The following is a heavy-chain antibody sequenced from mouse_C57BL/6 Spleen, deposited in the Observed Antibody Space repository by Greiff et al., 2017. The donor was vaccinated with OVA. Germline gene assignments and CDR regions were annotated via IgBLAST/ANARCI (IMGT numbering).Heavy chain of an antibody. J-gene: IGHJ3*01. V-gene: IGHV5-6*01. D-gene: IGHD1-1*01. CDR3: ARQKVEAWFDY. Sequence: EVQLEESGADLVKPGASLKLSCAASGFTFTSYGMSWVRQTPDKRLEWVATISSGGSYTYYPDSVKGRFTFSGDNAKNTLYLQLSSLKSEDTAVYYCARQKVEAWFDYWGQGTLVTVSA. CDR2: ISSGGSYT. CDR1: GFTFTSYG.